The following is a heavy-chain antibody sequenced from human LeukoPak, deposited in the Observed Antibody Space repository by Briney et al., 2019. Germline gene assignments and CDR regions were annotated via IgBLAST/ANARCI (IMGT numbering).Heavy chain of an antibody. Sequence: PSETLSLTCTVSGGSISSYYWSWIRQPPGKGLEWIGSIYYSGSTYYNPSLKSRVTISVDTSKNQFSLKLSSVTAADTAVYYCARQTRSGWYHFDYWGQGTLVTVSS. CDR1: GGSISSYY. J-gene: IGHJ4*02. D-gene: IGHD6-19*01. CDR3: ARQTRSGWYHFDY. V-gene: IGHV4-59*05. CDR2: IYYSGST.